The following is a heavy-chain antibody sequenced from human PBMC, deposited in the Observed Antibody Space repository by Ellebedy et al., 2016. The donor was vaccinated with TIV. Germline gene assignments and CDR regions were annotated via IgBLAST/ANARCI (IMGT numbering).Heavy chain of an antibody. V-gene: IGHV3-48*04. CDR1: GFTFSSYT. Sequence: GESLKISCAASGFTFSSYTMNWVRQAPGKGLEWVSYISSSSSTIYYADSVKGRFTIARDNAKNSLYLQMNSLRAKDTAVYYCAGREPMDVWGQGTTVTVSS. J-gene: IGHJ6*02. D-gene: IGHD1-14*01. CDR2: ISSSSSTI. CDR3: AGREPMDV.